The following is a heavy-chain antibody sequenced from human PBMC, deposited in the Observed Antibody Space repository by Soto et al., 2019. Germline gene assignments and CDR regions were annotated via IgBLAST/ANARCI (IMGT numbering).Heavy chain of an antibody. J-gene: IGHJ5*02. CDR2: IFSNDEK. Sequence: QVTLKESGPVLVNPTETLTLTCTVSGFSLSNARMGVSWIRQPPGKALEWLAHIFSNDEKSYSTSLKSRLTISKDTSKSQVVLTMTNMDPVDTATYYCARIGAAAMDRGNWFDPWGQGTLVTVSS. CDR1: GFSLSNARMG. D-gene: IGHD2-2*01. V-gene: IGHV2-26*01. CDR3: ARIGAAAMDRGNWFDP.